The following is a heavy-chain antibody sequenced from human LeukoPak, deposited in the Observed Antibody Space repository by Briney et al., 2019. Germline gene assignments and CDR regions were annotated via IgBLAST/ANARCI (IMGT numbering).Heavy chain of an antibody. D-gene: IGHD5-24*01. CDR3: AKDVSFRRGHNFDASDI. Sequence: GSLRLSCTASGFKFADAPMHWVRQPPGKGLEWIALITWDATDSYYADSVKGRFTISRDDSRNTLFLQMNSLRSEDTALYYCAKDVSFRRGHNFDASDIWGLGTMVIVSS. J-gene: IGHJ3*02. CDR1: GFKFADAP. V-gene: IGHV3-43*01. CDR2: ITWDATDS.